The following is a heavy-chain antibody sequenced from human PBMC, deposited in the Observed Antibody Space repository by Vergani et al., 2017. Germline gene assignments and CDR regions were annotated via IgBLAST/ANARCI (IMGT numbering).Heavy chain of an antibody. J-gene: IGHJ4*02. Sequence: QVQLQESGPGLVKPSQTLSLTCTVPGGSISSGSYYWSWIRQPAGKGLEWIGRIYTSGSTNYNPSLKSRVTISVDTSKNQFSLKLSSVTAADTAVYYCARTAYYYDSSGPGYFDYWGQGTLVTVSS. CDR2: IYTSGST. D-gene: IGHD3-22*01. V-gene: IGHV4-61*02. CDR3: ARTAYYYDSSGPGYFDY. CDR1: GGSISSGSYY.